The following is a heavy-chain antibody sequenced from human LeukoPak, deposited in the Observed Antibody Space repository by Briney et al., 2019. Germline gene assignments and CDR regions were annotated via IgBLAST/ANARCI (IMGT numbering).Heavy chain of an antibody. J-gene: IGHJ4*02. Sequence: ASVKVSCKASGYTFTGYYMHWVRQAPGQGLEWMGRINPNSGGTNYAQKFQGRVTMTRDTSISTAYMGLSRLRSDDTAVYYCARQLPHGYNFYYWGQGTLVTVSS. CDR2: INPNSGGT. V-gene: IGHV1-2*06. CDR3: ARQLPHGYNFYY. D-gene: IGHD5-24*01. CDR1: GYTFTGYY.